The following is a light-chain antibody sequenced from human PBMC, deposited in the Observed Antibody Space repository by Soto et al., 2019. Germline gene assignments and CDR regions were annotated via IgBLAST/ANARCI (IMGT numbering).Light chain of an antibody. CDR2: DAN. CDR3: QQCTNWPLRS. V-gene: IGKV3-11*01. J-gene: IGKJ4*01. Sequence: EIVLTQSPDPRSFSPGQRATLSCRARQSVTRYLAWYQQKPGQAPRLLIYDANNWAAGIPARFSVSGAGTDFNLSISSLEPGEFGVYCCQQCTNWPLRSFGGGNKVEI. CDR1: QSVTRY.